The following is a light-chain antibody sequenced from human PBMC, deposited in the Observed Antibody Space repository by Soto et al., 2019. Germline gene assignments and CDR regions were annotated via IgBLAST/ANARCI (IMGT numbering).Light chain of an antibody. CDR1: QTISSW. V-gene: IGKV1-12*01. J-gene: IGKJ4*02. Sequence: IQMRQTTANLSGSVGGRVTNACRASQTISSWLGRYQQNAGKGRKLLIYAASSLQSGVPSRFSGSGSGTDFTVTSSILQPEDFATYYCQETDCMPRRFAGGTKVDMK. CDR2: AAS. CDR3: QETDCMPRR.